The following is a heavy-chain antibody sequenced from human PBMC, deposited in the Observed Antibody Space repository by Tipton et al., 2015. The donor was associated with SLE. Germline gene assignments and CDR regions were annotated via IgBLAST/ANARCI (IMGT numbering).Heavy chain of an antibody. CDR1: GGSISSYY. J-gene: IGHJ4*02. Sequence: TLSLTCAVSGGSISSYYWSWIRQPPGKGLEWIGYFYYSGSTNYNPSLKSRVTISVDTSKNQFSLKLNSVTAADTAVYSCARHGYSSGWSYFDYWGQGTLVTASS. CDR3: ARHGYSSGWSYFDY. D-gene: IGHD6-19*01. CDR2: FYYSGST. V-gene: IGHV4-59*08.